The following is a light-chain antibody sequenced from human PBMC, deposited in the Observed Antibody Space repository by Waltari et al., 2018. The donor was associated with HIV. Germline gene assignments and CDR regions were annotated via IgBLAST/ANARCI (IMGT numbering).Light chain of an antibody. V-gene: IGLV1-47*01. CDR1: SSNIGSNY. CDR3: AAWDDSLSGRV. CDR2: GSN. J-gene: IGLJ3*02. Sequence: QSVLTQSPSASGTPGQRVTISCSGSSSNIGSNYVYWYQQLPGTPPKRLIYGSNQRPPGVPDGFSGSKSGTTASLAISGLRSEDEADYYCAAWDDSLSGRVFGGGTKLTVL.